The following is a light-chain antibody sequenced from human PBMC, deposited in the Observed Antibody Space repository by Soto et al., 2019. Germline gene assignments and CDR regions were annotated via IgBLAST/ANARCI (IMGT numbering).Light chain of an antibody. V-gene: IGLV1-44*01. CDR1: NSNIGSHT. Sequence: QSVLTQPPSASGTPGQTVSISCSGSNSNIGSHTVNWYQQLPGTAPKLLIYNYSHRPSGVSERFPGSKSGTSASLAISGLQSEDEADYYCAAWDDTLSSPVFGGGTKLTVL. CDR3: AAWDDTLSSPV. J-gene: IGLJ3*02. CDR2: NYS.